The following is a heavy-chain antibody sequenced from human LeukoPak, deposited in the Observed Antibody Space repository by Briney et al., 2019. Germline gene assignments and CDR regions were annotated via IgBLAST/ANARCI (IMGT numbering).Heavy chain of an antibody. CDR2: MNQVGSEK. D-gene: IGHD6-6*01. CDR1: GFTFSSFW. J-gene: IGHJ4*02. Sequence: GGCLRLSCAASGFTFSSFWMGWARQAPGKGLEWVANMNQVGSEKNYVDSVKGRFTVSRDNAKNSLYLQMNSLRADDTAVYYCVSQYSTSSNYRGQATPAIVSS. V-gene: IGHV3-7*05. CDR3: VSQYSTSSNY.